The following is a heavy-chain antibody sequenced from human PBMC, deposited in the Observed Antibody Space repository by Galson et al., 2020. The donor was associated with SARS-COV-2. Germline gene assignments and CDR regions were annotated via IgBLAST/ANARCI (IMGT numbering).Heavy chain of an antibody. CDR1: GFTFEEYT. Sequence: QAGGSLRLSCAASGFTFEEYTMHWVRQAPGKGLESVSLISGDGGTIDYADTVKGRFTISRDNSKNSLFLQMNSLTTDDTALYYCTTWVFDYWGQGTLVTVSS. J-gene: IGHJ4*02. D-gene: IGHD1-26*01. CDR3: TTWVFDY. V-gene: IGHV3-43*01. CDR2: ISGDGGTI.